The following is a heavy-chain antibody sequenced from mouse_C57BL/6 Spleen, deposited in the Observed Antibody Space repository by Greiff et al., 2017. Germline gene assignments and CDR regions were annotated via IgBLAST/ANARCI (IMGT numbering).Heavy chain of an antibody. V-gene: IGHV2-3*01. Sequence: VQLQQSGPGLVAPSQSLSITCTVSGFSLTSYGVSWVRQPPGKGLEWLGVIWGDGSTHYHSAIISRLVISKDNTKSQVFLKLNSLQTDDTAPYYLAKQGSWYFGGWGTGATVTVSS. J-gene: IGHJ1*03. CDR3: AKQGSWYFGG. CDR2: IWGDGST. CDR1: GFSLTSYG.